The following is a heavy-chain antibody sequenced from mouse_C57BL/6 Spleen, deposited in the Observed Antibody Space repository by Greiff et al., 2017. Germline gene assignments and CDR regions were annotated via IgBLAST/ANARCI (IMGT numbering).Heavy chain of an antibody. Sequence: VQLKESGGGLVKPGGSLKLSCAASGFTFSDYGMHWVRQAPEKGLEWVAYISSGSSTIYYADTVKGRFTISRDNDNNTLFLQMTSLRSEDTAMYYCARGGEDVIAYWGQGTLVTVSA. CDR1: GFTFSDYG. CDR2: ISSGSSTI. CDR3: ARGGEDVIAY. V-gene: IGHV5-17*01. J-gene: IGHJ3*01.